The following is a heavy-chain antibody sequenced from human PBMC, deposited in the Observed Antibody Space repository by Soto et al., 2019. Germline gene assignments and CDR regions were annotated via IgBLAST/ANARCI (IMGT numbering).Heavy chain of an antibody. CDR3: ARAKVVVAATDAFDI. CDR1: GFTFSDYY. D-gene: IGHD2-15*01. CDR2: ISSSGSTI. Sequence: GGSLRLSCAASGFTFSDYYMSWIRQAPGKGLEWVSYISSSGSTIHYADSVKGRFTISRDNAKNSLYLQMNSLRAEDTAVYYCARAKVVVAATDAFDIWGQGTMVTVSS. J-gene: IGHJ3*02. V-gene: IGHV3-11*01.